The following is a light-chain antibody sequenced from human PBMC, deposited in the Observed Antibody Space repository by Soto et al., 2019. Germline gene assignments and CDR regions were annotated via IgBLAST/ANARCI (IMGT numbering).Light chain of an antibody. V-gene: IGLV2-14*01. CDR2: EVS. CDR3: SSYTRSSTVV. CDR1: SSDVGGYNY. Sequence: QSALTQPASVSGSPGQSITISCTGTSSDVGGYNYVSWYQQHPGKAPKLMIYEVSNRPSGVSNRFSGSKSGNTASLTISGLQAEDEADYYCSSYTRSSTVVFCGGTKVTVL. J-gene: IGLJ2*01.